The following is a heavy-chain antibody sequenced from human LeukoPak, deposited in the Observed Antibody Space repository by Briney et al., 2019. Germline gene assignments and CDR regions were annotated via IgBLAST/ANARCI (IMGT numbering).Heavy chain of an antibody. Sequence: SETLSLTCTVTGFPISSYDWSWVRQPPGKGLEFICFIYTSPYTHYNPSLKSPLTMSVDTSNNQVYLRLTSVTAADTAVYYCGRNLGSGSDHWGQGTLVTVSS. V-gene: IGHV4-4*09. CDR3: GRNLGSGSDH. J-gene: IGHJ4*02. CDR1: GFPISSYD. CDR2: IYTSPYT. D-gene: IGHD3-10*01.